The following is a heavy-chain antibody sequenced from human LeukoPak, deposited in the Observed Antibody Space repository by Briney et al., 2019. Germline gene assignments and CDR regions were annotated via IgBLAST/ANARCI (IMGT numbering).Heavy chain of an antibody. J-gene: IGHJ4*02. Sequence: ASVKVSCKAFGGSFSSEAISWVRQAPGQGLEWMGGIIPIFGTANYAQKFQGRVTITTDESTSTAYMEVSSLRSEDTAVYYCARRYCTNGVCYRTLDYWGQGTLVTVSS. CDR2: IIPIFGTA. CDR3: ARRYCTNGVCYRTLDY. D-gene: IGHD2-8*01. CDR1: GGSFSSEA. V-gene: IGHV1-69*05.